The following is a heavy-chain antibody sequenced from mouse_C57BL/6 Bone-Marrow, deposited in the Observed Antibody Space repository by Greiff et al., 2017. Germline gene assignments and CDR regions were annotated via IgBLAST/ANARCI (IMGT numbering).Heavy chain of an antibody. J-gene: IGHJ2*01. D-gene: IGHD1-1*01. Sequence: VQLQQSGPELVKPGASVKISCKASGYSFTGYYMNWVKQSPEKSLEWIGEINPSTGGTTYNQKFKAKATLTVDKSSSTAYMQLKSLTYEDSAVYYGARWGGYYGSSFFDYWGQGTTLTVSS. V-gene: IGHV1-42*01. CDR3: ARWGGYYGSSFFDY. CDR2: INPSTGGT. CDR1: GYSFTGYY.